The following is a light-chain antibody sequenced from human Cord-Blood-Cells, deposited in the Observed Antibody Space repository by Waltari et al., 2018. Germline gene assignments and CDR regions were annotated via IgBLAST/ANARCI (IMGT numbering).Light chain of an antibody. CDR1: SVDVGGYNY. V-gene: IGLV2-14*01. CDR2: DVS. J-gene: IGLJ3*02. CDR3: SSYTSSSTWV. Sequence: QSALTQPASVSGSPGQSITISCTGTSVDVGGYNYVSWYQQHPGKSPKHMIYDVSNRPSGVSNRFSGSKSGNTASLTISGLQAEDEADYYCSSYTSSSTWVFGGGTKLTVL.